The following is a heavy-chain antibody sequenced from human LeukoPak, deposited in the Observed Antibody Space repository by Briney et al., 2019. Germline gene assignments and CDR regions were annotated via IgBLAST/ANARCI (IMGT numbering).Heavy chain of an antibody. J-gene: IGHJ6*02. V-gene: IGHV3-20*01. CDR3: ARAEGPYGSGTAYYYYGMDV. Sequence: GGSLRLSCAASGFTFDDYGMSWVRQAPGKGLEWVSGINWNGGSTGYADSVKGRFTISRDNAKNSLYLQMNSLRAEDTALYHCARAEGPYGSGTAYYYYGMDVWGQGTTVTVSS. D-gene: IGHD3-10*01. CDR1: GFTFDDYG. CDR2: INWNGGST.